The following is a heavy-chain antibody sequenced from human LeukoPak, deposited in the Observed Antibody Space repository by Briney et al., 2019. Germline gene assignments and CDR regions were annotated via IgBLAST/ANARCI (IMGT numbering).Heavy chain of an antibody. Sequence: GGSLRLSCAASGFTFSSYAMSWVRQAPGKGLEWVSAISGSGGSTFYADSMKGRFTISRDNSKNTLYLQMNSLRVEDTAVYYCAKSPVLTNLDYWGQGTLVTVSS. CDR1: GFTFSSYA. D-gene: IGHD4/OR15-4a*01. J-gene: IGHJ4*02. V-gene: IGHV3-23*01. CDR2: ISGSGGST. CDR3: AKSPVLTNLDY.